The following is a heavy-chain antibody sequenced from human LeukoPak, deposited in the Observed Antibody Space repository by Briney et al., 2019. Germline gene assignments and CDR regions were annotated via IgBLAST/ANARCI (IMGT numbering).Heavy chain of an antibody. CDR1: GFTLSRYA. V-gene: IGHV3-23*01. CDR2: ISGRGGRT. D-gene: IGHD6-6*01. CDR3: AKRGSSSSAFRSDY. Sequence: GGPLRLSCAASGFTLSRYAMRWVRQAPGEGREWVSAISGRGGRTYYADSVKGRFTISRDHSKHTLYLQMNSRRAEDTAVYYCAKRGSSSSAFRSDYWGQGTLVTVSS. J-gene: IGHJ4*02.